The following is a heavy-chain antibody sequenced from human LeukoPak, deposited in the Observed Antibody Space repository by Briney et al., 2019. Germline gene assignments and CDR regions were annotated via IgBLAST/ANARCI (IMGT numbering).Heavy chain of an antibody. V-gene: IGHV3-30-3*01. CDR1: GFTFSSYA. D-gene: IGHD3-10*01. Sequence: GGSLRLSCAASGFTFSSYAMHWVRQAPGKGPEWAAVISYDGSNKYYADSVKGRFTISRDNSKNTLYLQMNSLRAEDTAVYYCARARVRYYYGSRGMDVWGQGTTVTVSS. CDR2: ISYDGSNK. J-gene: IGHJ6*02. CDR3: ARARVRYYYGSRGMDV.